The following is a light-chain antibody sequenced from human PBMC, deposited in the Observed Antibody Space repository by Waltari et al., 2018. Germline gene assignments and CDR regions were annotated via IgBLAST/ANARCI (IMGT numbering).Light chain of an antibody. CDR3: QQGNSYPFT. CDR2: RAS. CDR1: QGIANN. V-gene: IGKV1-16*01. J-gene: IGKJ3*01. Sequence: DIQLTQSPPSLSASLGNTVTTTCQASQGIANNLNWYQQKPGKAPELLIYRASSLQGGVPSRFSGSGSGTDFTLTISSLQPEDFATYYCQQGNSYPFTFGPGTKMDIK.